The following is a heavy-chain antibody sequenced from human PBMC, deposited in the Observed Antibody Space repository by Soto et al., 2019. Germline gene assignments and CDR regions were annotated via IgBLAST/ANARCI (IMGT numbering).Heavy chain of an antibody. J-gene: IGHJ6*02. D-gene: IGHD6-13*01. CDR1: GFTFTSSA. Sequence: GASVKVSCKASGFTFTSSAVQWVRQARGQRLEWIGWIVVGSGNTNYAQKFQERVTITRDMSTSTAYMELSSLRSEDTAVYYCAATPLAATYYYYGMDVWGQGTTVTSP. CDR3: AATPLAATYYYYGMDV. CDR2: IVVGSGNT. V-gene: IGHV1-58*01.